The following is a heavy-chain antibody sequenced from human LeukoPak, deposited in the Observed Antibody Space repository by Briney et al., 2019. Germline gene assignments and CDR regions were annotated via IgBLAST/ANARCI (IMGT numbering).Heavy chain of an antibody. V-gene: IGHV3-7*04. J-gene: IGHJ4*02. CDR3: ARGDDFFGDY. Sequence: AGGSLRLSCAASGFTFSTYWMSWVRQAPGKGLEWVTNIHQDGNEKYYMDSVKGRFTISRDNAKNSLYLQMNSLRVEDTAVYYCARGDDFFGDYWGQGTLVTVSS. D-gene: IGHD3/OR15-3a*01. CDR2: IHQDGNEK. CDR1: GFTFSTYW.